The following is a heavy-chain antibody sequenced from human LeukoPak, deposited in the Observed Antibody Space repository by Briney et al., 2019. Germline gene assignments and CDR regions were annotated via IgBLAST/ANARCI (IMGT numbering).Heavy chain of an antibody. CDR1: GYTFTSYG. CDR2: ISAYNGNT. J-gene: IGHJ4*02. D-gene: IGHD6-6*01. CDR3: ARGGLRYSSSSPSGY. Sequence: ASVKVSCKASGYTFTSYGISWVRQAPGQGLEWMGWISAYNGNTNYAQKLQGRVTMTTDTSTSTAYMELRSLRSDDTAVYYCARGGLRYSSSSPSGYWGQGTLVTVSS. V-gene: IGHV1-18*01.